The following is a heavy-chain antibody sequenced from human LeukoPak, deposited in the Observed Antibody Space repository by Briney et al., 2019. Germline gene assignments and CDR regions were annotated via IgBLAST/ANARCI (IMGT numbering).Heavy chain of an antibody. CDR1: GFTFSNFA. Sequence: PGGSLRLSCAASGFTFSNFAMSWVRQAPGKGLEWVSGISDTGGRTYYADSVEGRFSISRDNSKNTLYLQLNSLTADDTALYYCAQLRYGGPSHWGQGTLVTVSS. CDR3: AQLRYGGPSH. D-gene: IGHD4-23*01. J-gene: IGHJ4*02. CDR2: ISDTGGRT. V-gene: IGHV3-23*01.